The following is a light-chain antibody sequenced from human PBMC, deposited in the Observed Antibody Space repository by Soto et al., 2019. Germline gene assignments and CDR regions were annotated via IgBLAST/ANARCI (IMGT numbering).Light chain of an antibody. J-gene: IGKJ2*01. CDR1: QSVGNN. Sequence: EIEMTQSPATLSLSPGERATVSCRASQSVGNNLAWYQQKSGQAPRLLIYGAYTRAAGVPARFSGTGSGTEFSLTIISLQSEDFAVYYCHQYDDWPPYTFGLGTKLEFK. CDR2: GAY. V-gene: IGKV3-15*01. CDR3: HQYDDWPPYT.